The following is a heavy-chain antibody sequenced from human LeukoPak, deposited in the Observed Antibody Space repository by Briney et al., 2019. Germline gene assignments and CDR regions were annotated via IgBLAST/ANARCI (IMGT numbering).Heavy chain of an antibody. CDR2: IRYDGSNK. V-gene: IGHV3-30*02. Sequence: PGGSLRLSCAASGFTFSSYGMHWVRQASGKGLEWVAFIRYDGSNKYYADSVKGRFTISRDNSKNTLYLQMNSLRAEDTAVYYCAKATSYYYDSSGYGGLDYWGQGTLVTVSS. J-gene: IGHJ4*02. CDR3: AKATSYYYDSSGYGGLDY. CDR1: GFTFSSYG. D-gene: IGHD3-22*01.